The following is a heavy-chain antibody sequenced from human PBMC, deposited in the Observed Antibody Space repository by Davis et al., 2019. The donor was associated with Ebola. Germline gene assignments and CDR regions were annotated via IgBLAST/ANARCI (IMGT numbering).Heavy chain of an antibody. CDR2: MNPNSGNT. CDR1: GYTFTSYG. Sequence: ASVKVSCKASGYTFTSYGISWVRQAPGQGLEWMGWMNPNSGNTGYAQKFQGRVTITRNTSISTAYMELSSLRSEDTAVYYCARGHTYSSGWYPSLNYYYYYMDVWGKGTTVTVSS. D-gene: IGHD6-19*01. V-gene: IGHV1-8*03. J-gene: IGHJ6*03. CDR3: ARGHTYSSGWYPSLNYYYYYMDV.